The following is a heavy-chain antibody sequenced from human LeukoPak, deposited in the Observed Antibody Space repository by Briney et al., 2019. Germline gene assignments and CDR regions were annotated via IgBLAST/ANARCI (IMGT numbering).Heavy chain of an antibody. CDR2: INSDGSST. CDR1: GFTFSSCW. J-gene: IGHJ4*02. D-gene: IGHD1-26*01. V-gene: IGHV3-74*01. CDR3: ARVGRGREILPDY. Sequence: GALRLCCAASGFTFSSCWMHWVRQAPGKGLVWVSHINSDGSSTNYADSVKGRFTISRDNAKNTLYLHMNSLRAEDTAVYYCARVGRGREILPDYWGQGTLVTVSS.